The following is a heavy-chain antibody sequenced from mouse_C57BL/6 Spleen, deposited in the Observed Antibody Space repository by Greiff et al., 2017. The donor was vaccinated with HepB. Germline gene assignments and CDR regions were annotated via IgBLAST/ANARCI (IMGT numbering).Heavy chain of an antibody. J-gene: IGHJ4*01. CDR3: ASSLYYDYDEGPYYYAMDY. CDR2: IYPGSGNT. CDR1: GYTFTDYY. V-gene: IGHV1-84*01. D-gene: IGHD2-4*01. Sequence: QVQLQQSGPELVKPGASVKISCKASGYTFTDYYINWVKQRPGQGLEWIGWIYPGSGNTKYNEKFKGKATLTVDTSSSTAYMHLSSLTSEDSAVYFCASSLYYDYDEGPYYYAMDYWGQGTSVTVSS.